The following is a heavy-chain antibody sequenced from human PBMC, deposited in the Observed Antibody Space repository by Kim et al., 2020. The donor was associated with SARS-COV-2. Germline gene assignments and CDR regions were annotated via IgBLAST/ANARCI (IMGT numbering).Heavy chain of an antibody. V-gene: IGHV4-39*01. J-gene: IGHJ4*02. CDR1: GGSISSSSYY. D-gene: IGHD2-21*01. CDR2: IYYSGST. CDR3: ARHLRVKTSRGVFDY. Sequence: SETLSLTCTVSGGSISSSSYYWGWIRQPPGKGLEWIGSIYYSGSTYYNPSLKSRVTISVDTSKNQFSLKLSSVTAADTAVYYCARHLRVKTSRGVFDYWGQGTLVTVSS.